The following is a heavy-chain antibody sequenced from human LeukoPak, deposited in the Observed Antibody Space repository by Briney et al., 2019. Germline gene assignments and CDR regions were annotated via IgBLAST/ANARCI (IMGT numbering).Heavy chain of an antibody. J-gene: IGHJ4*02. CDR2: ISSSGSGGNT. D-gene: IGHD1-20*01. CDR1: GFTFSTYA. Sequence: GGSLRLSCAASGFTFSTYATSWARQAPGKGLEWVSGISSSGSGGNTYYADSVKGRFTISRDNAKNTLYLQMNSLRAEDTAVYYCLRDLNWSLDQWGQGTLVTVSS. CDR3: LRDLNWSLDQ. V-gene: IGHV3-23*01.